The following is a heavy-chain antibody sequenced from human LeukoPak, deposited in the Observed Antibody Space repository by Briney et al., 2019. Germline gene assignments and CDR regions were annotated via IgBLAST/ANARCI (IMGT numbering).Heavy chain of an antibody. CDR3: ARGQNWFDL. Sequence: ASVKVSYKASGYTFTSYGISWVGQAPGRGLEWVGWISAYTGNTNYAQNLQGRFTMTTDTSTSTAYMELRSLRSDDTAVYYCARGQNWFDLWGQGTLVTVSS. V-gene: IGHV1-18*01. CDR1: GYTFTSYG. J-gene: IGHJ5*02. CDR2: ISAYTGNT.